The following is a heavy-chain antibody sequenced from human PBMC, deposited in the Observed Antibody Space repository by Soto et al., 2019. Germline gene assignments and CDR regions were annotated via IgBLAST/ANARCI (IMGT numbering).Heavy chain of an antibody. CDR1: GFSLSTSGVG. CDR3: AHVIAVAGTHYFDY. V-gene: IGHV2-5*02. J-gene: IGHJ4*02. D-gene: IGHD6-19*01. CDR2: IYWDDDK. Sequence: QITLKESGPPLVKPTQTLTLTCTFSGFSLSTSGVGVGWIRQPPGKALEWLALIYWDDDKRYSPSLKSRLTITKDTSKNQVVLTMTNMDPVDTATYYCAHVIAVAGTHYFDYWGQGTLVTVSS.